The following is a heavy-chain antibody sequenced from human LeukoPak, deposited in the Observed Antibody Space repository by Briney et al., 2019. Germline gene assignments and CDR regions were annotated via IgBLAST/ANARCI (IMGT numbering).Heavy chain of an antibody. Sequence: TSETLSLTCTVSGGSISSGGYYWSWIRQPPGKGLEWIGYIYHSGSTYYNPSLKSRVTISVDRSKNQFSLKLSSVTAADTAVYYCARERGDTPDYWGQGTLVTVSS. V-gene: IGHV4-30-2*01. J-gene: IGHJ4*02. D-gene: IGHD3-16*01. CDR3: ARERGDTPDY. CDR2: IYHSGST. CDR1: GGSISSGGYY.